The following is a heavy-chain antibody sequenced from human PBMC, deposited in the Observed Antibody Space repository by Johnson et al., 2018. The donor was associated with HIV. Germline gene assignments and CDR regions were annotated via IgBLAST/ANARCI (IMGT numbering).Heavy chain of an antibody. Sequence: QGKLVESGGGVVQPGGSLRLSCAASGFTFSSYGMHWVRQAPGKGLEWVAFIRYDGSTKYYADSVKGRFTIPRDNSKNTLYLQMNSLRAEDTAVYYCAREHRYYYDSSGYYRGDAFDIWGQGTMVTVSS. V-gene: IGHV3-30*02. CDR1: GFTFSSYG. CDR2: IRYDGSTK. CDR3: AREHRYYYDSSGYYRGDAFDI. J-gene: IGHJ3*02. D-gene: IGHD3-22*01.